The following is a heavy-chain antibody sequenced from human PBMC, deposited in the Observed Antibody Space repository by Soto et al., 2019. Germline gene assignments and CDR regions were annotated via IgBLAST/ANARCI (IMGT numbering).Heavy chain of an antibody. V-gene: IGHV3-64*01. CDR2: ISSSRICI. CDR1: GFTLWSYS. Sequence: GRSLRLSCAASGFTLWSYSMDWVRQAPGKGLEYVSRISSSRICIYYAKSVQGRFTISRDNSKNTVYLQMGSLRPEDMVVYYCARRARPDFYYLDVWGKGTTVTVSS. J-gene: IGHJ6*03. D-gene: IGHD6-6*01. CDR3: ARRARPDFYYLDV.